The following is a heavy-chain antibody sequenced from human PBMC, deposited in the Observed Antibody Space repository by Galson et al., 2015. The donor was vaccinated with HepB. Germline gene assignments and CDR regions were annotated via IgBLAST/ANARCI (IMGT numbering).Heavy chain of an antibody. J-gene: IGHJ4*02. V-gene: IGHV3-48*03. CDR2: ISSSGSTI. CDR1: GFTFSRYE. D-gene: IGHD5-24*01. Sequence: SLRLSCAASGFTFSRYEMNWVRQAPGKGLEWVSYISSSGSTIYYADSVKGRFTISRDNAKNSLYLQMNSLRAEDTAVYYCAGSRRDGYRIPLGCWGQGTLVTVSS. CDR3: AGSRRDGYRIPLGC.